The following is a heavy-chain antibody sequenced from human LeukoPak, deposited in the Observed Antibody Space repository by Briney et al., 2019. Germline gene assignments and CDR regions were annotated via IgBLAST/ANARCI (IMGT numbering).Heavy chain of an antibody. CDR2: ISGSGGST. V-gene: IGHV3-23*01. Sequence: GGSLRLSCAASGFTFSSYAMSWVRQAPGKGLEWVSAISGSGGSTYYADSVKGRFTISRDNSKNTLYLQMSSLRVEDTAIYYCASHWAQQVVSDYWGQGTLVTVSS. D-gene: IGHD6-13*01. CDR3: ASHWAQQVVSDY. J-gene: IGHJ4*02. CDR1: GFTFSSYA.